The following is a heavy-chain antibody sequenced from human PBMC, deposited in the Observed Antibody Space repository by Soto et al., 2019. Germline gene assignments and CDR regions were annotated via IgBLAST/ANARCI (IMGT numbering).Heavy chain of an antibody. CDR1: GYTFTGYY. V-gene: IGHV1-2*04. J-gene: IGHJ6*03. CDR3: ARGPRAPAAMRYYYYMDV. D-gene: IGHD2-2*01. Sequence: QVQLVQSGAEVKKPGASVKVSCKASGYTFTGYYMNWVRQAPGQGLEWMGWINPNSGVTNYAQKFQGWVTMTRDTSISTAYMELSRLRSDDTAVYYCARGPRAPAAMRYYYYMDVWGKGTTVTVSS. CDR2: INPNSGVT.